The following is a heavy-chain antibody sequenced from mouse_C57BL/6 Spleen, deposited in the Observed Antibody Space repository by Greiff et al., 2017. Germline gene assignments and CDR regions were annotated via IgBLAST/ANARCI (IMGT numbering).Heavy chain of an antibody. J-gene: IGHJ4*01. CDR2: IYPGDGDT. V-gene: IGHV1-82*01. CDR3: APRGGLDAMDY. CDR1: GYAFSSSW. Sequence: QVQLQQSGPELVKPGASVKISCKASGYAFSSSWMNWVKQRPGKGLEWIGRIYPGDGDTNYNGKFKGKATLTADKSSSTAYMQLSSLTSEDSAVYFCAPRGGLDAMDYWGQGTSVTVSS. D-gene: IGHD2-4*01.